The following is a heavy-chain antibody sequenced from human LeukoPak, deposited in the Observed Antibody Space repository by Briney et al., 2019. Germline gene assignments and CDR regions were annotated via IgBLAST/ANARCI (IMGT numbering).Heavy chain of an antibody. V-gene: IGHV4-59*01. D-gene: IGHD6-13*01. Sequence: SETLSLTCTVSGGSISSYYWSWIRQPPGKGLEWIGYIYYSGSTNYNPSLKSRVTISVDTSKNQFSLKLSSVTAADTAVYYCARVFPGSSWYSRDYYYYYMDVWGKGTTVTISS. CDR2: IYYSGST. CDR1: GGSISSYY. CDR3: ARVFPGSSWYSRDYYYYYMDV. J-gene: IGHJ6*03.